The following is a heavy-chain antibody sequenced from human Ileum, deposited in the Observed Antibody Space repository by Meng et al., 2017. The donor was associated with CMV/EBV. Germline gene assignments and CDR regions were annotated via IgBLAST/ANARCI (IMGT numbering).Heavy chain of an antibody. Sequence: SGDSISSHNYWNWVRQPPGKGLEWIGEVHHGGTTHYNPSLKSRVTISVDKSRNQFSLKVYSMTAADTAVYYCTRDPAAGSSDSNWFDPWGPGTLVTVSS. V-gene: IGHV4-4*02. CDR2: VHHGGTT. CDR3: TRDPAAGSSDSNWFDP. CDR1: GDSISSHNY. D-gene: IGHD6-25*01. J-gene: IGHJ5*02.